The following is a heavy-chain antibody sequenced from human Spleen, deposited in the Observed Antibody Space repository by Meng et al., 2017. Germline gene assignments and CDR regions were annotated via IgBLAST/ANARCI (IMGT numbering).Heavy chain of an antibody. CDR2: INHSGST. V-gene: IGHV4-34*01. CDR1: GGSFSDYY. J-gene: IGHJ4*02. D-gene: IGHD4-11*01. Sequence: QGQLQQWGAGLLKPSDTLSLPCVVSGGSFSDYYWSWIRQPPGKGLEWIGDINHSGSTNYNPSLENRATISVDTSQNNLSLKLSSVTAADSAVYYCARGPTTMAHDFDYWGQGTLVTVSS. CDR3: ARGPTTMAHDFDY.